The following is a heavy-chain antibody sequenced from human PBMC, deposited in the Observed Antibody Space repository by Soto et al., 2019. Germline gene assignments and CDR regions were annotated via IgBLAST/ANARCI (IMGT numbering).Heavy chain of an antibody. Sequence: QVQLVQSWAEVKRPESSVKVSCKASGDMLRNSAFNWVLQAPGQGLAWMGVIIPLFRKTDVAQKFHGRVNLTANESTSSLNMEVSSLTSEDTAVYFCAIARLSNTAPNIYFFYGLDVWGQGTKITFSS. CDR1: GDMLRNSA. D-gene: IGHD6-25*01. CDR3: AIARLSNTAPNIYFFYGLDV. V-gene: IGHV1-69*01. CDR2: IIPLFRKT. J-gene: IGHJ6*01.